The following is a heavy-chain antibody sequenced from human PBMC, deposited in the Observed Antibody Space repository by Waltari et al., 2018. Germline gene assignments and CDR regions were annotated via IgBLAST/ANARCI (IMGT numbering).Heavy chain of an antibody. J-gene: IGHJ4*02. V-gene: IGHV3-21*01. CDR1: GFTFSSYS. CDR3: AREHFYGGNQDPYYFDY. Sequence: EVQLVESGGGLVKPGGSLRLSCAASGFTFSSYSMNWVRQAPGKGLEWVSSISSSSSYIYYAESVKGRFTISRDNAKNSLYLQMNSLRAEDTAVYYCAREHFYGGNQDPYYFDYWGQGTLVTVSS. D-gene: IGHD4-17*01. CDR2: ISSSSSYI.